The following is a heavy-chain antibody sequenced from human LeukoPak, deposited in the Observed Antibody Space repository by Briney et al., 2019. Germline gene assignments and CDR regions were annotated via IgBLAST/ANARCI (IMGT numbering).Heavy chain of an antibody. D-gene: IGHD1-20*01. J-gene: IGHJ4*02. CDR3: ARVNWNPDY. V-gene: IGHV4-38-2*01. CDR2: IYHTGST. Sequence: SETLSLTCAVSGDSISSGYYWGWLRQPPGKGLEWIGTIYHTGSTYSNPSLKSRVTISVDTSKNLFSLKLSSVTAADTAVYYCARVNWNPDYWGQGTLVTVSS. CDR1: GDSISSGYY.